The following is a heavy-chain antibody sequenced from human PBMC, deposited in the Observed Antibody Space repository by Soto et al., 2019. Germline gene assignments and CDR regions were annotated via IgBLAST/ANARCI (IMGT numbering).Heavy chain of an antibody. J-gene: IGHJ6*02. D-gene: IGHD2-15*01. Sequence: PGGSLRLSCAAAEFTFRSYGMHWVRQAPGKGLEWVAVISYDGSNKYYADSVKGRFTISRDNSKNTLYLQMNSLRAEDTAVYYCARATAPPDIVAGINYYYGMDVWGQGTTVTVSS. V-gene: IGHV3-30-3*01. CDR1: EFTFRSYG. CDR3: ARATAPPDIVAGINYYYGMDV. CDR2: ISYDGSNK.